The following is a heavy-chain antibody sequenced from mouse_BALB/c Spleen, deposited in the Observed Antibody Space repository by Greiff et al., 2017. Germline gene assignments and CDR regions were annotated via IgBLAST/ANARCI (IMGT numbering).Heavy chain of an antibody. CDR2: INSNGGST. Sequence: EVKLMESGGGLVQPGGSLKLSCAASGFTFSSYGMSWVRQTPDKRLELVATINSNGGSTYYPDSVKGRFTISRDNAKNTLYLQMSSLKSEDTAMYYCAREGYDLGTWFAYWGQGTLVTVSA. V-gene: IGHV5-6-3*01. D-gene: IGHD2-2*01. J-gene: IGHJ3*01. CDR1: GFTFSSYG. CDR3: AREGYDLGTWFAY.